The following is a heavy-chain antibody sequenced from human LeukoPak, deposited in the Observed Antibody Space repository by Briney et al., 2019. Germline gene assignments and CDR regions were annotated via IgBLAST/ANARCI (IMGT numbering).Heavy chain of an antibody. CDR1: GYTFTSYG. Sequence: GASVKVSCKASGYTFTSYGISWVRQAPGQGLEWMGWISAYNGNTNYAQKLQGRVTMTTDTSTSTAYMELRSLRSGDTAVYYCAMSVEMPPIPSFDYWGQGTLVTVSS. CDR2: ISAYNGNT. D-gene: IGHD5-24*01. V-gene: IGHV1-18*01. CDR3: AMSVEMPPIPSFDY. J-gene: IGHJ4*02.